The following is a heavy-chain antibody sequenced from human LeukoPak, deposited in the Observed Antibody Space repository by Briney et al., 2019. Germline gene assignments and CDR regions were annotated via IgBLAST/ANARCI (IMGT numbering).Heavy chain of an antibody. CDR3: ARVGRDTVMALDY. Sequence: PGRSLRLSCAASGFTFSSYGMHWVRQAPGKGLEWVSSIRSSSSYIYYADSVKGRFTISRDNAKNSLYLQMNSLRVEDTAVYYCARVGRDTVMALDYWGQGTLATVSS. V-gene: IGHV3-21*01. CDR2: IRSSSSYI. D-gene: IGHD5-18*01. J-gene: IGHJ4*02. CDR1: GFTFSSYG.